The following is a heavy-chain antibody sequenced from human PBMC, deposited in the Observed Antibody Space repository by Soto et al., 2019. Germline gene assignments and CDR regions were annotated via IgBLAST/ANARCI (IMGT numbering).Heavy chain of an antibody. CDR1: GYTFTSYG. CDR2: ISAYNGNT. D-gene: IGHD3-10*01. CDR3: ASWYYGSGSYYDSDY. J-gene: IGHJ4*02. V-gene: IGHV1-18*01. Sequence: QVQLVQSGAEVKKPGASVEVSCKASGYTFTSYGFTWVRRAPGQGLEWMGWISAYNGNTNYAQKFQGRVTMTTDTSTSKAYMELRSLRSDDTAMYYCASWYYGSGSYYDSDYWGQGTLVTVSS.